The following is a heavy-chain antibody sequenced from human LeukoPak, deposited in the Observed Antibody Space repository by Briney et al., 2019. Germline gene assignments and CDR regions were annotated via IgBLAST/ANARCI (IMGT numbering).Heavy chain of an antibody. CDR1: GYTFTSYD. CDR2: MNPNSGNT. CDR3: ARKVSYGLINWFDP. V-gene: IGHV1-8*01. J-gene: IGHJ5*02. D-gene: IGHD5-18*01. Sequence: ASVKVSCKASGYTFTSYDINWVRQATGQGLEWMGWMNPNSGNTGYAQKFQGRVTMTRNTSISTAYMELSSLRSEDTAVYYCARKVSYGLINWFDPWGQGTLVTVSS.